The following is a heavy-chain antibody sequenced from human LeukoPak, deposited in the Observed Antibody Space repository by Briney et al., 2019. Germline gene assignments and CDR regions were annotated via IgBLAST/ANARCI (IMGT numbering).Heavy chain of an antibody. CDR2: IYSGGST. CDR3: AREEMATLAYFDY. V-gene: IGHV3-53*01. CDR1: GFTVRRNY. J-gene: IGHJ4*02. D-gene: IGHD5-24*01. Sequence: PGGSLRLSCAASGFTVRRNYMSWVRQAPGKGLEWVSVIYSGGSTYYADSVKGRFTISRDNSKNTLYLQMNSLRAEDTAVYYCAREEMATLAYFDYWGQGTLVTVSS.